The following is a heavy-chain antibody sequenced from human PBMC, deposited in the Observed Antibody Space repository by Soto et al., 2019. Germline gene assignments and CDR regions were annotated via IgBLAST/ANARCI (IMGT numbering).Heavy chain of an antibody. D-gene: IGHD3-16*02. J-gene: IGHJ4*02. CDR2: ISGSGGST. V-gene: IGHV3-23*01. CDR3: ALTYYDYIWGSYRYTNFDY. CDR1: GFTFSSYA. Sequence: GGSLRLSCAASGFTFSSYAMSWVRQAPGKGLEWVSAISGSGGSTYYADSVKGRFTISRDNSKNTLYLQMNSLRAEDTAVYYCALTYYDYIWGSYRYTNFDYWGQGTLVTVSS.